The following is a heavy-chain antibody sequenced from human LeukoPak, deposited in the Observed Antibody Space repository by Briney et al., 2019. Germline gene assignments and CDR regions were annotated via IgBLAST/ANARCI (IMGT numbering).Heavy chain of an antibody. V-gene: IGHV4-34*01. Sequence: PSETLSLTCAVYGGSFSGYYWSWIRQPPGRGLEWIWEINHSGSTNYNPSLKSRVTVSVDTSKNQFSLKLSSVTAADTAVYYCARVRLSSYYDSSGYYYGHYYYYYGMDVWGQGTTVTVSS. CDR2: INHSGST. CDR3: ARVRLSSYYDSSGYYYGHYYYYYGMDV. D-gene: IGHD3-22*01. J-gene: IGHJ6*02. CDR1: GGSFSGYY.